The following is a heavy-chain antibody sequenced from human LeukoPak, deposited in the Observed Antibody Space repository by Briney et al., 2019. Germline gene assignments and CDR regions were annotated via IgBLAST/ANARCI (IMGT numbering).Heavy chain of an antibody. CDR3: ARELRIVDTAMLNYYYYYYMDV. D-gene: IGHD5-18*01. CDR2: IYSGATT. Sequence: GGSLRLSCAASGFTVSNNYMNWVRQAPGKGLEWVSGIYSGATTYYADSVKGRFTISRDNSKNTLSLQMNSLRAEDTAVYYCARELRIVDTAMLNYYYYYYMDVWGRGTTVTVSS. J-gene: IGHJ6*03. CDR1: GFTVSNNY. V-gene: IGHV3-53*01.